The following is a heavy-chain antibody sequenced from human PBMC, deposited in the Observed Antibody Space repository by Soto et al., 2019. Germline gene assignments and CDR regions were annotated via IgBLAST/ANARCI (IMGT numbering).Heavy chain of an antibody. Sequence: GGSLRLSCAASGFTFSDYYMTWIRQAPGKGLEWVSSISSSSSYIYYADSVKGRFTISRDNAKNSLYLQMNSLRAEDTAVYYCEKEHHYSSSWSEFDYWGQGTLVTVSS. CDR3: EKEHHYSSSWSEFDY. D-gene: IGHD6-13*01. J-gene: IGHJ4*02. CDR2: ISSSSSYI. CDR1: GFTFSDYY. V-gene: IGHV3-11*05.